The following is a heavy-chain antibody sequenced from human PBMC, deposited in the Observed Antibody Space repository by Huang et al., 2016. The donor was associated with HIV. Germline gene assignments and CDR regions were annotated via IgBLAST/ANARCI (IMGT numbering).Heavy chain of an antibody. J-gene: IGHJ4*02. D-gene: IGHD3-3*01. Sequence: QVQLVQSGAEVKKPGSSVKVSCKVSGGTFNNAISWVRQAPGQGLEWMGGSIPIFGTPNDERKFQGRVTITADESTSIAYMELSSLRAEDTAVYYCARGAPDLDSHLDHWGQGTLVTVSS. CDR3: ARGAPDLDSHLDH. CDR2: SIPIFGTP. V-gene: IGHV1-69*13. CDR1: GGTFNNA.